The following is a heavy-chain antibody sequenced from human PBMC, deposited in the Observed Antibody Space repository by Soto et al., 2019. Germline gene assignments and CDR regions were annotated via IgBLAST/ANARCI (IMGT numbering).Heavy chain of an antibody. CDR1: GFTFSSYG. J-gene: IGHJ4*02. V-gene: IGHV3-30*18. D-gene: IGHD2-15*01. CDR3: AKDECSGGSCYLDY. Sequence: QVQLVKSGGGVVQPGRSLRLSCAASGFTFSSYGMHWVRQAPGKGLEWVAVISYDGSNKYYADSVKGRFTISRDNSKNTLYLQMNSLRAEDTAVYYCAKDECSGGSCYLDYWGQGTLVTVSS. CDR2: ISYDGSNK.